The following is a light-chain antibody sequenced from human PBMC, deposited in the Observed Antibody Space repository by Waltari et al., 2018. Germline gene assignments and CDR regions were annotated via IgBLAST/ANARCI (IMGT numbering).Light chain of an antibody. CDR3: CSFAGYGIYV. Sequence: QSALTQHTSVSGTLGPTNSNPCSEPYDNVDILYSFPWYQRHPGRAPRLLIYDITQRPSGISDRFSGSKSGKTASLTISGLQAEDEADYYCCSFAGYGIYVFGSGTHVTVL. CDR2: DIT. CDR1: YDNVDILYS. V-gene: IGLV2-23*02. J-gene: IGLJ1*01.